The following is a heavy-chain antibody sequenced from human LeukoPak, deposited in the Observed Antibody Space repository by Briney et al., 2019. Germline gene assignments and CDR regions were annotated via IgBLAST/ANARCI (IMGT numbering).Heavy chain of an antibody. CDR2: ISASGGST. J-gene: IGHJ3*02. V-gene: IGHV3-23*01. CDR3: AKALGVLRAFDI. CDR1: GFTFSSNA. D-gene: IGHD1-1*01. Sequence: GGSLRLSCATSGFTFSSNAMSWVRQAPGKGLEWVSGISASGGSTYYADSVKGRFSISRDNPNNMLYLQINSLRAEDTAVYYCAKALGVLRAFDIWGQGTMDTVSS.